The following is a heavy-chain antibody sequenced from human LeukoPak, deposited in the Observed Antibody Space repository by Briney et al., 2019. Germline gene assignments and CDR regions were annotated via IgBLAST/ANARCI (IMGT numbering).Heavy chain of an antibody. CDR1: GGTFSSYA. Sequence: GASVKVSCKASGGTFSSYAISWVRQAPGQGLEWMGGIIPIFGTANYAQKFQGRVTITADESTSTAYMELSSLRSEDTAVYYCARGACSGGSCYSELGDYWGQGTLVTVSS. V-gene: IGHV1-69*13. J-gene: IGHJ4*02. CDR3: ARGACSGGSCYSELGDY. D-gene: IGHD2-15*01. CDR2: IIPIFGTA.